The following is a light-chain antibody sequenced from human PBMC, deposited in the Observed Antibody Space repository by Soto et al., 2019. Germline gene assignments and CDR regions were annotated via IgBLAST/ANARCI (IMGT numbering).Light chain of an antibody. Sequence: DIVMTQSPDSLAVSLGERATINCKSSQSVLYSSNNKNYLAWYQQRPGQPPKLLIYWASTRESGVPXRFSGXXXXXXXXXXXXXXQAEDVAVYYCQQYESTPPTFGQGTKLEIK. CDR2: WAS. J-gene: IGKJ2*01. CDR3: QQYESTPPT. CDR1: QSVLYSSNNKNY. V-gene: IGKV4-1*01.